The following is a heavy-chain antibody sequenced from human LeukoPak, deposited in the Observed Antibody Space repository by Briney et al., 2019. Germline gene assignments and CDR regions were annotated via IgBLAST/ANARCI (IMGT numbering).Heavy chain of an antibody. CDR1: GGSISSSNW. D-gene: IGHD6-6*01. J-gene: IGHJ6*02. CDR2: THHSGST. Sequence: SGTLSLTCAVSGGSISSSNWWSWVRQPPGKGLEWIGETHHSGSTNYNPSLKSRVTISVDKSKNQFSLKLSSVTAADTAVYYCARVGSSSSPLWYYYYYGMDVWGQGTTVTVSS. CDR3: ARVGSSSSPLWYYYYYGMDV. V-gene: IGHV4-4*02.